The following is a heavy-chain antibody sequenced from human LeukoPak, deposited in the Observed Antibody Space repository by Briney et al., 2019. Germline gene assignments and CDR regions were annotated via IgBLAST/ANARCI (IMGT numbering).Heavy chain of an antibody. D-gene: IGHD7-27*01. J-gene: IGHJ4*02. CDR2: VSPPGGGT. CDR1: GFTFSNHG. CDR3: ARDLAWGAFDY. V-gene: IGHV3-23*01. Sequence: HPGGSLRLSCAASGFTFSNHGMNWVRQAPGKGLEWLSGVSPPGGGTYYADSVKGRFTISRDDSKNTLSLQMNSLRVEDTAVYYCARDLAWGAFDYWGQGTLVTVSS.